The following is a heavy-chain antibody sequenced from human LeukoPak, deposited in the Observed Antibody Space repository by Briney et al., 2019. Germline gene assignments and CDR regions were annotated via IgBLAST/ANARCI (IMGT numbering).Heavy chain of an antibody. D-gene: IGHD5-24*01. V-gene: IGHV3-21*01. Sequence: GGSLRLSCAASGFTFSNYDMHWVRQPPGKGLEWVSAISSSSSYIYYSDSIKGRFIISSNNAENSLYLQMNSLRAVDTAVYFCARGEEKATITALDSWGQGTLVTVSS. CDR2: ISSSSSYI. CDR3: ARGEEKATITALDS. CDR1: GFTFSNYD. J-gene: IGHJ4*02.